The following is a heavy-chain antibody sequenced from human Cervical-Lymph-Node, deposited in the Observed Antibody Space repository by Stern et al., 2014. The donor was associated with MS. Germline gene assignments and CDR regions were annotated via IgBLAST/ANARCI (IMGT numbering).Heavy chain of an antibody. J-gene: IGHJ4*02. Sequence: QVQLVQSGGDLVKPGGSLRLSCAASGFNFSAYYMNWIRQAPGKGLEWLSKLSSNGTGIIYEDSVKGRFIISRDNAKQSLYLQMNRLRAEDTAVYYCARGLPSFWGQGSLVTVSP. CDR2: LSSNGTGI. D-gene: IGHD1-26*01. CDR3: ARGLPSF. V-gene: IGHV3-11*01. CDR1: GFNFSAYY.